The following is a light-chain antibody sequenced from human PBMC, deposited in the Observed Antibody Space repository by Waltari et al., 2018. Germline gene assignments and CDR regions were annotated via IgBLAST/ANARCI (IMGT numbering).Light chain of an antibody. V-gene: IGKV1-33*01. CDR1: QDISNY. CDR3: QHFHSHPYT. J-gene: IGKJ2*01. CDR2: DAS. Sequence: IQLTQSPSSLSAAVGDRVTITCRASQDISNYLGWYQQKSGKPPQLLIYDASTLQPGVPSRFTGRGSGTDFSLTITSLQPEDSATYYCQHFHSHPYTFGRGTKLEIK.